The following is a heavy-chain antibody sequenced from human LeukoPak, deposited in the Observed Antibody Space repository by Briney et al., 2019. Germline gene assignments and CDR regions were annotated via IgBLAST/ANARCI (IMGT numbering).Heavy chain of an antibody. CDR3: ARDFLKMGGSGSYYYPFDY. CDR1: GGSISSYY. V-gene: IGHV4-4*07. J-gene: IGHJ4*02. CDR2: IYTSGST. D-gene: IGHD3-10*01. Sequence: PSETLSLTCTVSGGSISSYYWSWIRQPAGKGLEWIGRIYTSGSTNYNPSLKSRVTMSVDTSKNQFSLKLSSVTAADTAVYYCARDFLKMGGSGSYYYPFDYWGQGTLVTVSS.